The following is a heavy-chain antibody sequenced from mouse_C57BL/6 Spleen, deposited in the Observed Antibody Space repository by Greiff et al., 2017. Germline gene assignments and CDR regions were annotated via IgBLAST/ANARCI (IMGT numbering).Heavy chain of an antibody. CDR3: DKYDCGGGNEEYLDV. V-gene: IGHV1-55*01. Sequence: VQLQQPGAELVKPGASVKMSCKASGYTFTSYWITWVKQRPGQGLEWIGEIYPGSGSTNYNEKFKSKATLTVDTSSSTAYMQLSSLTSEDSAVYDGDKYDCGGGNEEYLDVWGKGTTVTVSA. CDR1: GYTFTSYW. D-gene: IGHD1-1*02. J-gene: IGHJ1*03. CDR2: IYPGSGST.